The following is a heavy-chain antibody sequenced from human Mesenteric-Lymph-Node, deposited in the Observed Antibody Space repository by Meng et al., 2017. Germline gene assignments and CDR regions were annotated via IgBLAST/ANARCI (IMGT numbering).Heavy chain of an antibody. Sequence: GRSLRLSCAASGFIFSSYAVSWVRQAPGKGLEWISYISSSGNAKFYADSVKGRFTISRDIAKNSLFLGMTSLSAEDTALYYCARDHRPPYSETYSDAFDVWGQETMVTVSS. V-gene: IGHV3-48*03. CDR2: ISSSGNAK. CDR3: ARDHRPPYSETYSDAFDV. D-gene: IGHD6-13*01. CDR1: GFIFSSYA. J-gene: IGHJ3*01.